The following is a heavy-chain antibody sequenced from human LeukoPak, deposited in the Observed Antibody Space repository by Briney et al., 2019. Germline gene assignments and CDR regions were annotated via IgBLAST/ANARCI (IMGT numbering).Heavy chain of an antibody. V-gene: IGHV3-23*01. CDR2: VSGSGGST. CDR1: GFTFSSHA. CDR3: AKDGSQLWSHDY. Sequence: GGSLRLSRAASGFTFSSHAMSWVRQAPGKGLEWVSSVSGSGGSTYYADSVKGRFTISRDNSKNTMYLQMNSLRAEDTAVYYCAKDGSQLWSHDYWGQGTLVTVSS. D-gene: IGHD5-18*01. J-gene: IGHJ4*02.